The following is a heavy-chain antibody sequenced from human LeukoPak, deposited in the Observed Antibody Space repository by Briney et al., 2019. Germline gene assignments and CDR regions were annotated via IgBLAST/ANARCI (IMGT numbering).Heavy chain of an antibody. CDR3: ASIAAAGTGPDDAFDI. CDR2: IYHSGST. V-gene: IGHV4-38-2*02. Sequence: SETLSLTCTVSGYSISSGYYWGWIRQPPGKGLEWIGSIYHSGSTYYNPSLKSRVTISVDTSKNQFSLKLSSVTAADTAAYYCASIAAAGTGPDDAFDIWGQGTMVTVSS. CDR1: GYSISSGYY. D-gene: IGHD6-13*01. J-gene: IGHJ3*02.